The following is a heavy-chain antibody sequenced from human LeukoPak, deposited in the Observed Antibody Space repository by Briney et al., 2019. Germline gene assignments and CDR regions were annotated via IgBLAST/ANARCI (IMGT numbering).Heavy chain of an antibody. Sequence: PGGSLRLSCAASGFTFSSYSMNWVRQAPGKGLEWASSISSSSSYIYYADSVKGRFTISRDNAKNSLYLQMNSLRAEDTAVYYCIAVAGQGTWSDPWGQGTLVTVSS. J-gene: IGHJ5*02. CDR2: ISSSSSYI. V-gene: IGHV3-21*01. CDR3: IAVAGQGTWSDP. CDR1: GFTFSSYS. D-gene: IGHD6-19*01.